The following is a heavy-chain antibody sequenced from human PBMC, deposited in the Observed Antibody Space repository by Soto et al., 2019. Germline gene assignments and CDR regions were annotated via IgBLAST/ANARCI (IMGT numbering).Heavy chain of an antibody. Sequence: SVKVSCKASGGTFSSYAISWVRQAPGQGLEWMGGIIPIFGTANYAQKSQGRVTITADESTSTAYMELSSLRSEDTAVYYCASPLRYYDSSGTPLGYFDYWGQGTLVTVSS. J-gene: IGHJ4*02. CDR2: IIPIFGTA. V-gene: IGHV1-69*13. CDR3: ASPLRYYDSSGTPLGYFDY. D-gene: IGHD3-22*01. CDR1: GGTFSSYA.